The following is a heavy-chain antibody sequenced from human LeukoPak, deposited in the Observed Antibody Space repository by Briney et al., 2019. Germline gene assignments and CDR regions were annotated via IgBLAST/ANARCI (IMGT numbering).Heavy chain of an antibody. CDR3: ARGSWLDP. V-gene: IGHV3-30*04. J-gene: IGHJ5*02. CDR2: ISYDGSNK. CDR1: GFTFSSYA. Sequence: SGGSLRLSCAASGFTFSSYAMHWVRQAPGKGLEWVAVISYDGSNKYYADSVKGRFTISRDNSKNTLYLQMNSLRAEDTAVYYCARGSWLDPWGQGTLVTVSS.